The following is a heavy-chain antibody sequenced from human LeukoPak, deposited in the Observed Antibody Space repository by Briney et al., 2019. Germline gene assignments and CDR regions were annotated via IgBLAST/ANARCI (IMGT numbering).Heavy chain of an antibody. J-gene: IGHJ3*02. CDR2: INHSGST. D-gene: IGHD5-12*01. Sequence: NTSETLSLTRAVYGGSFSGYYWSWIRQPPGKGLEWIGEINHSGSTNYNPSLKSRVTISVDTSKNQFSLKLSSVTAADTAVYYCARGPVIVATIWGAFDIWGQGTMVTVSS. CDR3: ARGPVIVATIWGAFDI. CDR1: GGSFSGYY. V-gene: IGHV4-34*01.